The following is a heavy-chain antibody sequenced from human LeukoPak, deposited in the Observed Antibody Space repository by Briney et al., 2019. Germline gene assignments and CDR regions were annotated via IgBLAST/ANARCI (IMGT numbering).Heavy chain of an antibody. CDR1: GGVFTTYA. Sequence: SVKVSCKASGGVFTTYAVSWVRQAPGQGLEWMGSIIPFLGTTNYAQKFQGRVTITADKSTSTAYMGLSSLRSEDTAVYYCARGIAYCGGDCYSIDAFDIWGQGTMVTVSS. V-gene: IGHV1-69*04. CDR2: IIPFLGTT. J-gene: IGHJ3*02. D-gene: IGHD2-21*02. CDR3: ARGIAYCGGDCYSIDAFDI.